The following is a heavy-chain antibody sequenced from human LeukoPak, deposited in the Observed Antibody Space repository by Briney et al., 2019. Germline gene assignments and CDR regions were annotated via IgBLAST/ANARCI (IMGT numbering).Heavy chain of an antibody. V-gene: IGHV3-11*04. J-gene: IGHJ4*02. CDR1: GFTFSDYY. CDR3: ARSDYGDYVDY. CDR2: ISSSGSTI. Sequence: GESLKISCAASGFTFSDYYMSWIRQAPGKGLEWVSYISSSGSTIYYADSVKGRFTISRDNAKNSLYLQMNSLRAEDTAVYYCARSDYGDYVDYWGQGTLVTVSS. D-gene: IGHD4-17*01.